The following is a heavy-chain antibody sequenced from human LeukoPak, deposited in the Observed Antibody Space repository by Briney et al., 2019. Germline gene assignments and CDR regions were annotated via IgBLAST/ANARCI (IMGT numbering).Heavy chain of an antibody. V-gene: IGHV3-23*01. D-gene: IGHD2-2*01. CDR1: GFTFSSYR. CDR2: ISGGIT. CDR3: AKEYCSSTTCYGCFDY. Sequence: PGGSLRLSCAASGFTFSSYRMYWVRQAPGKGLEWVSAISGGITYYADSVKGRFTISRDNAKNTLYLQMNSLRAEDTAVYYCAKEYCSSTTCYGCFDYWGQGTLVTVSS. J-gene: IGHJ4*02.